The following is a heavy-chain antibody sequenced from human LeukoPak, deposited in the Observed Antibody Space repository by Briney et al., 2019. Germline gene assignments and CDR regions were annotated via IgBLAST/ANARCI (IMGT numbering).Heavy chain of an antibody. CDR2: INTDGSST. J-gene: IGHJ5*02. CDR3: ASTPPAIRVWFDP. D-gene: IGHD2-21*01. CDR1: GFTFSSYW. Sequence: GGSLRLSCAASGFTFSSYWMHWVRQAPGKGLVWVSRINTDGSSTSYADSVKGRFTISRDNAKNTLYLQMNSLRAEDTAVYYCASTPPAIRVWFDPWGQGTLVTVSS. V-gene: IGHV3-74*01.